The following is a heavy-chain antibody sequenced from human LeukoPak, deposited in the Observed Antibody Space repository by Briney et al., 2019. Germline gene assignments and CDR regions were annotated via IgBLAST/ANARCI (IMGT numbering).Heavy chain of an antibody. CDR1: GFTFSSYG. CDR3: TTDLQWLVLVGYDYYMDV. D-gene: IGHD6-19*01. Sequence: GGSLRLSCAASGFTFSSYGMHWVRQAPGKGLEWVAFIRYDGSNKYYADSVKGRFTISRDNAKTSLYLQMNSLKTEDTAVYYCTTDLQWLVLVGYDYYMDVWGKGSTVTVSS. V-gene: IGHV3-30*02. J-gene: IGHJ6*03. CDR2: IRYDGSNK.